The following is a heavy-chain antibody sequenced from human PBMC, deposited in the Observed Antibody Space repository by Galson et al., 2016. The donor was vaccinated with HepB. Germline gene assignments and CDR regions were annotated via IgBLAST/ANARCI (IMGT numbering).Heavy chain of an antibody. CDR2: ISYDGSNK. J-gene: IGHJ4*02. Sequence: SLRLSCAASGFTFSRYGMHWVRQAPGKGLEWVAVISYDGSNKYYEDSVKGRFTISRDNSKNTLYLQMNSLRAEDTAVYYCARGRLTMVRGLNGYYFDLWGQGTLVTVSS. CDR1: GFTFSRYG. V-gene: IGHV3-30*03. D-gene: IGHD3-10*01. CDR3: ARGRLTMVRGLNGYYFDL.